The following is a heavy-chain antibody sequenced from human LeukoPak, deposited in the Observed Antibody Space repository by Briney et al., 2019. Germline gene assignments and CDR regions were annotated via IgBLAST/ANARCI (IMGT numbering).Heavy chain of an antibody. D-gene: IGHD3-10*01. CDR1: GFTFSSYA. CDR2: ISSSSSYI. Sequence: GGSLRLSCAASGFTFSSYAMSWVRQAPGKGLEWVSSISSSSSYIYYADSVKGRFTISRDNAKNSLYLQMNSLRAEDTAVYYCARDGWFGESHFDYWGQGTLVTVSS. J-gene: IGHJ4*02. V-gene: IGHV3-21*01. CDR3: ARDGWFGESHFDY.